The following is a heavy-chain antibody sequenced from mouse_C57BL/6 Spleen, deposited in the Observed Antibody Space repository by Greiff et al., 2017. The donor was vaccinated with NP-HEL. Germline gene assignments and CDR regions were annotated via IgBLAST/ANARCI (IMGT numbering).Heavy chain of an antibody. CDR3: AMDYGSSYWYFDV. Sequence: VQLQQSGPELVKPGASVKISCKASGYAFSSSWMNWVKQRPGKGLEWIGRIYPGDGDTNYNGKFKGKATLTADKSSSTAYMQLSSLTSEDSAVYFCAMDYGSSYWYFDVWGTGTTVTVSS. CDR1: GYAFSSSW. CDR2: IYPGDGDT. V-gene: IGHV1-82*01. D-gene: IGHD1-1*01. J-gene: IGHJ1*03.